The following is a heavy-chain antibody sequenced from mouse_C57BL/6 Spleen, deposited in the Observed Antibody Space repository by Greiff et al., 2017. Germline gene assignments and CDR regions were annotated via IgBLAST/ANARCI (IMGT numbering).Heavy chain of an antibody. CDR2: IDPSDSYT. CDR3: ARGGRGYYFDY. CDR1: GYTFTSYW. V-gene: IGHV1-69*01. Sequence: QVQLQQPVAELVMPGASVKLSCKASGYTFTSYWMHWVKQRPGQGLEWIGEIDPSDSYTNYNQKFKGKSTLTVDKSSSTAYMQLSSLTSEDSAVYYCARGGRGYYFDYWGQGTTLTVSS. J-gene: IGHJ2*01. D-gene: IGHD3-3*01.